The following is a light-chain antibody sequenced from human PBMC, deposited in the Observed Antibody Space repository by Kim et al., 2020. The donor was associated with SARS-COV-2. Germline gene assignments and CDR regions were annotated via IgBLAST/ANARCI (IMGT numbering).Light chain of an antibody. CDR3: SSYTNSSTLL. CDR1: SSYVCPYHY. J-gene: IGLJ2*01. Sequence: QSLNISSTGTSSYVCPYHYVSSYQQHPSKAPKLMIYDVSNQPSGVSNHFSSSKSGNTASLTISGLQSEDDADYYCSSYTNSSTLLFGGGTQLTVL. V-gene: IGLV2-14*03. CDR2: DVS.